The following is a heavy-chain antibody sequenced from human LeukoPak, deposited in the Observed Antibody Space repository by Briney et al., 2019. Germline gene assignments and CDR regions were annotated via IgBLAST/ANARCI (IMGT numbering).Heavy chain of an antibody. CDR1: GGSISTND. J-gene: IGHJ6*03. CDR2: IYNSGST. CDR3: TRLIMSSIYYYYMDV. D-gene: IGHD3-10*01. V-gene: IGHV4-59*01. Sequence: PSETLSLTCNVAGGSISTNDCSWIRQPPGKGLEWIGYIYNSGSTNYNPSLKSRVTISVDTSKNQFSLKLSSVTAADTAVYYCTRLIMSSIYYYYMDVWGKGTTVTVSS.